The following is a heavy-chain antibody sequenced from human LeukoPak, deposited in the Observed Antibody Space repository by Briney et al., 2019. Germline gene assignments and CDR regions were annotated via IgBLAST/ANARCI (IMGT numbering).Heavy chain of an antibody. CDR2: INHSEST. Sequence: PSETLSLTCAVYGGSFSGYYWSWIRQPPGKGLERIGEINHSESTNYNPSLKSRVTISVDTSKNQFSLKLSSVTAADTAVYYCARGGVTMVRGVIRNFDYWGQGTLVTVSS. CDR3: ARGGVTMVRGVIRNFDY. V-gene: IGHV4-34*01. D-gene: IGHD3-10*01. J-gene: IGHJ4*02. CDR1: GGSFSGYY.